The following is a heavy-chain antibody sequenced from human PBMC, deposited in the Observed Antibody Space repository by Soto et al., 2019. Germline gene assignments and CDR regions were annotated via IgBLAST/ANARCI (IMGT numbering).Heavy chain of an antibody. Sequence: ASVKVSCKASGYTFTSYAMHWVRQAPGQRLEWMGWINAGNGNTKYSQKFQGRVTITRDTSASTAYMELSSLRSADTAVYYCARGSASSGWHYYFDYWGQGTLVTVSS. CDR2: INAGNGNT. CDR3: ARGSASSGWHYYFDY. V-gene: IGHV1-3*01. CDR1: GYTFTSYA. D-gene: IGHD6-19*01. J-gene: IGHJ4*02.